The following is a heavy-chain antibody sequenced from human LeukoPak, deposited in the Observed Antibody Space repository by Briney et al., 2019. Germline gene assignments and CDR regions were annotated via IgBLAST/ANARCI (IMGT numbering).Heavy chain of an antibody. Sequence: ASVKVSFKASGYTFTGYYMHWVRQAPGQGLEWMGRINPNSGGTNYAQKFQGRVTMTRDTSISTAYMELSRLRSDDTAVYYCARAPPRRGIAAAGTVWGNWFDPWGQGTLVTVSS. CDR1: GYTFTGYY. D-gene: IGHD6-13*01. CDR2: INPNSGGT. J-gene: IGHJ5*02. CDR3: ARAPPRRGIAAAGTVWGNWFDP. V-gene: IGHV1-2*06.